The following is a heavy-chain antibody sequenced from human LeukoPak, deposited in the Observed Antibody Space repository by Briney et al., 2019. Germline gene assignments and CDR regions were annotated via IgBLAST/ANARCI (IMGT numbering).Heavy chain of an antibody. Sequence: TSVKVSCKASGYTFTSYGISWVRQAPGQGLEWMGWISAYNGNTNYAQKLQGRVTMTTDTSTSTAYMELRSLRSDDTAVYYCARDRSPAAISRFDYWGQGTLVTVSS. CDR1: GYTFTSYG. V-gene: IGHV1-18*01. D-gene: IGHD2-2*01. CDR2: ISAYNGNT. J-gene: IGHJ4*02. CDR3: ARDRSPAAISRFDY.